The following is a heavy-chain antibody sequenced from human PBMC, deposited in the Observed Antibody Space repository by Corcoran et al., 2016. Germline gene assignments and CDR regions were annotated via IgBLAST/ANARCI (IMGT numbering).Heavy chain of an antibody. V-gene: IGHV4-39*07. CDR2: IYYSGST. D-gene: IGHD6-13*01. CDR3: ARTPVLSSSWYVPHYYYFGMDV. Sequence: QLQLQESGPGLVKPSATLSLTCTVSGGSISSSRYYWGWIRQPPGKGLEWIGCIYYSGSTYYNPSLKSRVTILVDTYKNQFSLKLSSVTAPDTAVYYCARTPVLSSSWYVPHYYYFGMDVWGQGTTVTVSS. CDR1: GGSISSSRYY. J-gene: IGHJ6*02.